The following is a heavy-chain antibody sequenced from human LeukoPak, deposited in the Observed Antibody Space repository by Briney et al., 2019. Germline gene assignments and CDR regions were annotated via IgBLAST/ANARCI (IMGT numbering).Heavy chain of an antibody. CDR3: ASSKFPRITMIVVPTLPGGY. J-gene: IGHJ4*02. D-gene: IGHD3-22*01. CDR2: INPNSGGT. V-gene: IGHV1-2*02. Sequence: ASVKVSCKASVYTFTNFYMHWVRQAPGQGLEWMGWINPNSGGTNYAQKFQGRVTMTRDTSISTAYMELSRLRSDDTAVYYCASSKFPRITMIVVPTLPGGYWGQGNPGHRLL. CDR1: VYTFTNFY.